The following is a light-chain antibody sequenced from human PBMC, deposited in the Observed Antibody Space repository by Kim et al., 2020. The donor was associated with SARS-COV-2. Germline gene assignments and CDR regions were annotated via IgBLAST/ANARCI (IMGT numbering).Light chain of an antibody. J-gene: IGKJ4*01. CDR2: WAS. V-gene: IGKV4-1*01. CDR3: QQYSSFPLT. Sequence: DIVMTQSPDSLAVSLGERATINCKSSQRVTYTSSNKDYLAWYQQKPGQPPRLLIYWASTRESGVSDRFSGSGSETDFTLTISSLQAEDVAVYYCQQYSSFPLTFGGGTKVEIK. CDR1: QRVTYTSSNKDY.